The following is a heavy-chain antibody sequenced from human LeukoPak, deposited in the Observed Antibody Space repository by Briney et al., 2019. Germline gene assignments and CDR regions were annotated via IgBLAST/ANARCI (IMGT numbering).Heavy chain of an antibody. CDR2: IYSGGST. V-gene: IGHV3-66*01. CDR3: ARGPSITIFGGNWFDP. D-gene: IGHD3-3*01. CDR1: GFTVSSNY. J-gene: IGHJ5*02. Sequence: GGSLRLSCAASGFTVSSNYMSWVRQAPGKGLEWVSFIYSGGSTYYADSVKGRFTISRDNSKNTLYLQMNSLRAEDTAVYYCARGPSITIFGGNWFDPWGQGTLVTVSS.